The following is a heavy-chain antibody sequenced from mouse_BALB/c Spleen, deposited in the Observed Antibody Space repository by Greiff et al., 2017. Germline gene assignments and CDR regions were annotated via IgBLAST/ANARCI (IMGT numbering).Heavy chain of an antibody. J-gene: IGHJ3*01. CDR3: ASHYGSSAWFAY. CDR2: IDPANGNT. CDR1: GFNIKDTY. V-gene: IGHV14-3*02. Sequence: VQLQQSGAELVKPGASVKLSCTASGFNIKDTYMHWVKQRPEQGLEWIGRIDPANGNTKYDPKFQGKATITADTSSNTAYLQLSSLTSEDTAVYYCASHYGSSAWFAYWGQGTLVTVSA. D-gene: IGHD1-1*01.